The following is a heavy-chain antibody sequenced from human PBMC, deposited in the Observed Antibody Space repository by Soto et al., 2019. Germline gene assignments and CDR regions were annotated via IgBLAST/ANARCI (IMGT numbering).Heavy chain of an antibody. CDR2: IYTSGST. V-gene: IGHV4-4*07. CDR3: ARDLAVTTIWFDP. CDR1: GGSISGYY. Sequence: QVQLQESGPGLVKPSETLSLTCTVSGGSISGYYWTWIRQPAGKGLEWIGRIYTSGSTNYNPSLKSRVTLSVDTSKNQFSLKLSSVTAADTAVYYCARDLAVTTIWFDPWGQGTLVTVSS. D-gene: IGHD4-17*01. J-gene: IGHJ5*02.